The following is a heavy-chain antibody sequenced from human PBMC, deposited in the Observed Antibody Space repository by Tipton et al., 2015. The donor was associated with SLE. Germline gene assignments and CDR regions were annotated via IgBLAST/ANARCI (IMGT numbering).Heavy chain of an antibody. V-gene: IGHV4-34*01. CDR2: INHSGST. CDR3: ARDLNDYGDYGVDY. Sequence: LRLSCAVYGGSFSGYYYTWIRQPPGKGLEWIGEINHSGSTNYNPSLKSRVTISVDTSKNQFSLKLSSVTAADTAVYYCARDLNDYGDYGVDYWGQGTLVTVSS. D-gene: IGHD4-17*01. CDR1: GGSFSGYY. J-gene: IGHJ4*02.